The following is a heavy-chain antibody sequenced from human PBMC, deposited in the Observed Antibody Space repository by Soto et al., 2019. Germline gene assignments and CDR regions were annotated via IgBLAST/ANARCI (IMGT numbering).Heavy chain of an antibody. CDR2: IWYDGSNK. V-gene: IGHV3-33*01. D-gene: IGHD5-12*01. CDR3: ARDEALVATTRAVRSSLYYGMDV. J-gene: IGHJ6*02. Sequence: QVQLVESGGGVVQPGRSLRLSCAASGFTFSSYGMHWVRQAPGKGLEWVAVIWYDGSNKYYADSVKGRFTISRDNSKNTLYLQMNSLRAEDTAVYYCARDEALVATTRAVRSSLYYGMDVWGQGTTVTVSS. CDR1: GFTFSSYG.